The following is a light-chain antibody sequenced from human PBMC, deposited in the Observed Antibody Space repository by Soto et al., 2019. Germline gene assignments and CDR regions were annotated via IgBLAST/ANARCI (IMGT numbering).Light chain of an antibody. Sequence: EIVLTQSQGTLSLSPGQRATISCRASQSVSSSSLAWYQQRPGQAHRLLIYGASRRATGIPDRFSGSGSGTDFALTISRLEPEYFAVYYCQLYGASPKDTFGKGTKLDIK. CDR2: GAS. CDR3: QLYGASPKDT. V-gene: IGKV3-20*01. CDR1: QSVSSSS. J-gene: IGKJ2*01.